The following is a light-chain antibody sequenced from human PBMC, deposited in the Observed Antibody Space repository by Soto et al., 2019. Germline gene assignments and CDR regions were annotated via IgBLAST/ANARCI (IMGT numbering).Light chain of an antibody. CDR3: TSYTSSSTLYV. V-gene: IGLV2-14*01. Sequence: QSVLTQPASVSGSPGQPITISCTGTSSDVGGYNYVSWYQQHPGKAPKLMIFEVSNRPSGVSYRFSGSKSGNMASLTISGLQAEDEADYYCTSYTSSSTLYVFGSGTKVTVL. CDR2: EVS. CDR1: SSDVGGYNY. J-gene: IGLJ1*01.